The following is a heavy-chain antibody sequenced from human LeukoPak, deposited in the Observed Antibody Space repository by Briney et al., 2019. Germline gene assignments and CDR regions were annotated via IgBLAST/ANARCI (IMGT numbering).Heavy chain of an antibody. CDR2: IRSKGYGGTP. D-gene: IGHD2-15*01. CDR3: TKDQTPYN. Sequence: PGASLRLSSTASGFTFGDYAMTWVRQAPGKGLEWVGFIRSKGYGGTPEYAASVKDRFTISRDDSKSIAYLQMNSLKTEDTAVYYCTKDQTPYNWGQGTLVTVSS. J-gene: IGHJ4*02. CDR1: GFTFGDYA. V-gene: IGHV3-49*04.